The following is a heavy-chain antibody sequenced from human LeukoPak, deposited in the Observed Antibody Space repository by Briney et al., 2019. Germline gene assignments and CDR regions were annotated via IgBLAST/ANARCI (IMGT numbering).Heavy chain of an antibody. V-gene: IGHV1-2*06. Sequence: ASVKVSCKASGYTSTGYYMHWVRQAPGQGLEWMGRINPNSGGTNYAQKFQGRVTMTRDTSISTAYMELSRLRSDDTAVYYCARDYGDYVDAFDIWGQGTMVTVSS. D-gene: IGHD4-17*01. CDR1: GYTSTGYY. CDR2: INPNSGGT. J-gene: IGHJ3*02. CDR3: ARDYGDYVDAFDI.